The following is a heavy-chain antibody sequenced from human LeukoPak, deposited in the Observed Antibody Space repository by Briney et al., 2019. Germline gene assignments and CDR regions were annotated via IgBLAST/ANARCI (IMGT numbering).Heavy chain of an antibody. D-gene: IGHD6-6*01. J-gene: IGHJ4*02. CDR3: ARAVRIAALDY. V-gene: IGHV4-59*12. CDR1: GVSISRYY. CDR2: VYYSGST. Sequence: KPSETLSLTCTVSGVSISRYYWSWVRQPPGKGLEWIGYVYYSGSTNYNPSLKSRLTISVDTSKNQFSLKLSSVTAADTAVYYCARAVRIAALDYWGQGTLVTVSS.